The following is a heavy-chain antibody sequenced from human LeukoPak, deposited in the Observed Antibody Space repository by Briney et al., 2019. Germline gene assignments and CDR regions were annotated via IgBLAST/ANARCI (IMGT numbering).Heavy chain of an antibody. CDR2: ISGSGGST. V-gene: IGHV3-23*01. CDR1: GFTFSSYG. CDR3: AKSCSSTSCYNY. Sequence: GGSLRLSCAASGFTFSSYGMSWVRQAPGKGLEWVSAISGSGGSTYYADSVKGRFTISRDNSKNTLYLQMNSLRAEDTAVYYCAKSCSSTSCYNYWGQGTLVTVSS. D-gene: IGHD2-2*02. J-gene: IGHJ4*02.